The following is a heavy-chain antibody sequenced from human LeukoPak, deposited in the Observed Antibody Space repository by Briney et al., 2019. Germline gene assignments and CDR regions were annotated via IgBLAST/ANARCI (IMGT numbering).Heavy chain of an antibody. V-gene: IGHV4-34*01. CDR3: ARRRYCTNGVCYRTRHYFDY. CDR1: GGSISSYY. D-gene: IGHD2-8*01. CDR2: INHSGST. Sequence: PSETLSLTCTVSGGSISSYYWSWIRQPPGKGLEWIGEINHSGSTNYNPSLKSRVTISVDTSKNQFSLKLSSVTAADTAVYYCARRRYCTNGVCYRTRHYFDYWGQGTLVTVSS. J-gene: IGHJ4*02.